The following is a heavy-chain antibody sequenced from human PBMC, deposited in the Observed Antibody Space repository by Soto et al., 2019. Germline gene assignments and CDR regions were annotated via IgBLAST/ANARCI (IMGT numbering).Heavy chain of an antibody. V-gene: IGHV4-39*01. J-gene: IGHJ4*02. D-gene: IGHD3-22*01. CDR1: GLSISSSNYY. Sequence: SATLSVTSTVYGLSISSSNYYRGLSGQPPGKGLEWIGSIYYSGSTYYNPSLKSRVTISVDTSKNQFSLKLSSVTAADTAVYYCASYYYDSSGYYYVPGVYWGQG. CDR2: IYYSGST. CDR3: ASYYYDSSGYYYVPGVY.